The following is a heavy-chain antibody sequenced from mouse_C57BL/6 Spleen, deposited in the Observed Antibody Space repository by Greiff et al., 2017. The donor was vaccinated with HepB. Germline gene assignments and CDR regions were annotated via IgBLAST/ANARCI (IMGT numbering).Heavy chain of an antibody. J-gene: IGHJ4*01. CDR3: ARYSNFAMDY. CDR2: IDPSDSYT. D-gene: IGHD2-5*01. CDR1: GYNFTSYW. V-gene: IGHV1-50*01. Sequence: QVQLQQPGAELVKPGASVKLSCKASGYNFTSYWMQWVKQRPGQGLEWIGEIDPSDSYTNYNQKFKGKATLTVDTSSSTAYMQLSSLTSEDSAVYYCARYSNFAMDYWGQGTSVTVSS.